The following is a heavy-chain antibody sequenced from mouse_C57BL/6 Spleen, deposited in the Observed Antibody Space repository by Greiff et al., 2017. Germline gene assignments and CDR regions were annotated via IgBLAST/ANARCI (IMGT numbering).Heavy chain of an antibody. J-gene: IGHJ4*01. CDR3: VRDDWDVDYAMDY. Sequence: EVQLVESGGGLVQPKGSLKLSCAASGFTFNTYAMHWVRQAPGKGLEWVARISSKSSNYATYYADSVKDRFTISRDDSQSMLYLQMNNLKTEDTAMYYSVRDDWDVDYAMDYWGQGTSVTVSS. V-gene: IGHV10-3*01. CDR1: GFTFNTYA. D-gene: IGHD4-1*01. CDR2: ISSKSSNYAT.